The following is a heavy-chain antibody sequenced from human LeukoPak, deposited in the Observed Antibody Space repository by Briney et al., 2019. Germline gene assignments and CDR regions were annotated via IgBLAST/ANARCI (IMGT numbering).Heavy chain of an antibody. CDR1: GFTVSSNY. Sequence: GGSLRLSCAASGFTVSSNYMSWVRQAPGKGLEWVSVISGSGGSTYYADSVKGRFTISRDNSKNTLYLQMNSLRAEDTAVYYCANLPGRVTPPYYYYGMDVWGQGTTVTVSS. CDR2: ISGSGGST. J-gene: IGHJ6*02. CDR3: ANLPGRVTPPYYYYGMDV. V-gene: IGHV3-23*01. D-gene: IGHD2-21*02.